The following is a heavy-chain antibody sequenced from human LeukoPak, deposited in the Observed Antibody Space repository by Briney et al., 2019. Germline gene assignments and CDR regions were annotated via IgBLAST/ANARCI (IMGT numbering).Heavy chain of an antibody. V-gene: IGHV3-23*01. J-gene: IGHJ4*02. CDR2: ISGSGGST. Sequence: GGSLRLSCAASGFTFSSYAMSWVRQAPGKGLEWVSAISGSGGSTYYADSVKGRFTISRDSSKNTLYLQMNSLRAEDTAVYYCAKDGLDFWSGYWGQGTLVTVSS. CDR3: AKDGLDFWSGY. D-gene: IGHD3-3*01. CDR1: GFTFSSYA.